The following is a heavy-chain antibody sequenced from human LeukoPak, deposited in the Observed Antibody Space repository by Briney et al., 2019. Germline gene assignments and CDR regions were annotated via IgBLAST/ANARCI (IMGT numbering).Heavy chain of an antibody. V-gene: IGHV3-7*01. CDR2: IKPDGSVG. J-gene: IGHJ1*01. CDR3: AQNLVAAAGDH. D-gene: IGHD6-13*01. Sequence: GGSLRLSCAASGFTFSSYWMTWVRQAPGKGLEWVANIKPDGSVGYYVDSVRGRFIISRDNAGNSPYLQMNSLRVEDTAVYYCAQNLVAAAGDHWGQGTPLIVSS. CDR1: GFTFSSYW.